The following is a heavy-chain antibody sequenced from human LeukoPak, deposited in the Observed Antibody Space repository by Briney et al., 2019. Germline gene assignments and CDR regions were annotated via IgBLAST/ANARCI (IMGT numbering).Heavy chain of an antibody. J-gene: IGHJ4*02. V-gene: IGHV4-59*12. Sequence: SETLSLTCTVSGGSISSYYWSWIRQPPGKGLEWIGYIYYSGSTNYNPSLKSRVSISVDTSKNQFSLKLSSVTAADTAVYYCARGRSGYYSRGGELDYWGQGTLVTVSS. CDR3: ARGRSGYYSRGGELDY. D-gene: IGHD3-22*01. CDR2: IYYSGST. CDR1: GGSISSYY.